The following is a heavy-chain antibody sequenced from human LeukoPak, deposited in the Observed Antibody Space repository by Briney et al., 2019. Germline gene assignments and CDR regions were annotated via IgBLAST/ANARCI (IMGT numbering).Heavy chain of an antibody. D-gene: IGHD1-26*01. V-gene: IGHV3-21*01. CDR1: GFTFSSYS. CDR3: AREFSGSYGVDYFDY. Sequence: PGGSLRLSCAASGFTFSSYSMNWVRQAPGKGLEWVSSISSSSSYIYYADSVKGRFTISRDNAKNSLYLQMNSLRAEDTAVYYCAREFSGSYGVDYFDYWGQGTLVTVSS. CDR2: ISSSSSYI. J-gene: IGHJ4*02.